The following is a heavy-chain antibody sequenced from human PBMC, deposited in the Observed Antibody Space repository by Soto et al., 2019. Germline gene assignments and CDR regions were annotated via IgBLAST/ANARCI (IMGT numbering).Heavy chain of an antibody. CDR1: GGSISSSSYY. CDR2: IYYSGST. J-gene: IGHJ6*02. V-gene: IGHV4-39*07. D-gene: IGHD3-22*01. Sequence: SETLSLTCTVSGGSISSSSYYWGWIRQPPGKGLEWIGSIYYSGSTNYNPSLKSRVTISVDTSKNQFSLKLSSVTAADTAVYYCATTSQSYDSSGYYHPPPSYYYYYGMDVWGQGTTVTVSS. CDR3: ATTSQSYDSSGYYHPPPSYYYYYGMDV.